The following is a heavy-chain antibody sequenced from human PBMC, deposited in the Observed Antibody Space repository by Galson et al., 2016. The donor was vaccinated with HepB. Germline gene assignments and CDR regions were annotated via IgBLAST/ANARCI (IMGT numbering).Heavy chain of an antibody. CDR1: GGSISSGGFY. V-gene: IGHV4-31*03. J-gene: IGHJ4*02. Sequence: TLSLTCTVSGGSISSGGFYWTWIRQNPGKGLEWIGNIYYSGTTHYNPSLKSRVTISEDTSNNQFSLKLTSVTAADTTGYYCARVAGNSGRTAYYDYWGLGTLVTVSS. CDR2: IYYSGTT. D-gene: IGHD4-23*01. CDR3: ARVAGNSGRTAYYDY.